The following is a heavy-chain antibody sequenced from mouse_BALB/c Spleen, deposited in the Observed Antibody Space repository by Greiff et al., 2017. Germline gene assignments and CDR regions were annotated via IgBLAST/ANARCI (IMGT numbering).Heavy chain of an antibody. V-gene: IGHV1-67*01. CDR3: ARGGDYYYGSSYYFDY. CDR2: ISTYYGNT. D-gene: IGHD1-1*01. CDR1: GYTFTDYA. Sequence: QVQLQQSGPELVRPGVSVKISCKGSGYTFTDYAMHWVKQSHAKSLEWIGVISTYYGNTNYNQKFKGKATMTVDKSSSTAYMELARLTSEDSAIYYCARGGDYYYGSSYYFDYWGQGTTLTVSS. J-gene: IGHJ2*01.